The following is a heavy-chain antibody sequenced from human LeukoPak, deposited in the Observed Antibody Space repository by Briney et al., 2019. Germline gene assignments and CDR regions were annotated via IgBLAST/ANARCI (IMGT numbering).Heavy chain of an antibody. D-gene: IGHD3-10*01. CDR2: IYTSGST. Sequence: SETLSPTCTVSGGSISSGSYYWSWIRQPAGKGLEWIGRIYTSGSTNYNPSLKSRVTMSVDTSKNQFSLKLSSVTAADTAVYYCARGGYYGSGNDFRFDPWGQGTLVTVSS. J-gene: IGHJ5*02. V-gene: IGHV4-61*02. CDR3: ARGGYYGSGNDFRFDP. CDR1: GGSISSGSYY.